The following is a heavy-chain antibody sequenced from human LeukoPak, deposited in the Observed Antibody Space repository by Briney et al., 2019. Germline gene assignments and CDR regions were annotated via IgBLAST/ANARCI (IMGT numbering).Heavy chain of an antibody. J-gene: IGHJ1*01. V-gene: IGHV3-21*01. D-gene: IGHD4-23*01. CDR3: VYGGGYFQH. CDR2: ISSSSNNI. CDR1: GFTFSNYE. Sequence: GGSLRLSCAASGFTFSNYEMNWVRQAPGMGLEWVSSISSSSNNIYYADSVKGRFTISRDNGKNSLYLLMNSLRAEDTAVYYCVYGGGYFQHWGQGTLVTVSS.